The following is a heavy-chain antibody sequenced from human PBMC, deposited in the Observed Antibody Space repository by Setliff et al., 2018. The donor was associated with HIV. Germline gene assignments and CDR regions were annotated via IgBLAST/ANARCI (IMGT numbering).Heavy chain of an antibody. J-gene: IGHJ3*02. D-gene: IGHD1-26*01. Sequence: SETLSLTCAVYGGSFSGYYWSWIRQPPGKGLEWIGYIYYSGSTNYNPSLKSRVTISVDTSKNQFSLKLSSVTAADTAVYYCAREKSGAGLLDAFDIWGQGTMVTVSS. CDR1: GGSFSGYY. CDR3: AREKSGAGLLDAFDI. CDR2: IYYSGST. V-gene: IGHV4-59*01.